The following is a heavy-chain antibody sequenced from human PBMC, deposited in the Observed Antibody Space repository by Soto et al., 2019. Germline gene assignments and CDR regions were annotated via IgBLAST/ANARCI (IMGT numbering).Heavy chain of an antibody. Sequence: GGSLRLSCAASGFTFSSYAMSWVRQAPGKGLEWVSVVCGSGGSKYYADSVKGRFTISRDNSKNTLYLQMSGLTPEDTAFYYCARDQTGITTAGGGRIDRWGQGTLVTVPS. CDR1: GFTFSSYA. CDR3: ARDQTGITTAGGGRIDR. D-gene: IGHD6-13*01. CDR2: VCGSGGSK. J-gene: IGHJ5*02. V-gene: IGHV3-23*01.